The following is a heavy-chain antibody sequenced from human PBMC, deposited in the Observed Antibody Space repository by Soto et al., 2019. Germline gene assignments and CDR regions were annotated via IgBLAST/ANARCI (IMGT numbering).Heavy chain of an antibody. V-gene: IGHV3-73*01. CDR2: IRSKPNNYAT. Sequence: EVQLVESGGALVQPGGSLKLSCVASGFSFSVSAIHWVRQVSGKGLEWVGRIRSKPNNYATAYAASVTGRFTISRDDSKNTAYLQMNSLKTEDTAVYYCTRHLVDYWGLGTLVTVSS. D-gene: IGHD3-16*01. J-gene: IGHJ4*02. CDR1: GFSFSVSA. CDR3: TRHLVDY.